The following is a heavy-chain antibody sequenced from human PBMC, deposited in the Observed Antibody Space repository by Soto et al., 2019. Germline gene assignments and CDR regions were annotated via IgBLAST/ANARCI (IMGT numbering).Heavy chain of an antibody. V-gene: IGHV1-46*01. J-gene: IGHJ4*02. CDR2: IDPSDGST. CDR3: ARKYFFDY. Sequence: QVQLVQSGAEVKKPGASVQVSCKASGYSLTRYYMHWVRQAPGKGLEWMGIIDPSDGSTTYAQRFQGRVTMTRDASSNTVYMELGNLRSDDTAVYFCARKYFFDYWGQGTLVTVSS. CDR1: GYSLTRYY. D-gene: IGHD3-10*01.